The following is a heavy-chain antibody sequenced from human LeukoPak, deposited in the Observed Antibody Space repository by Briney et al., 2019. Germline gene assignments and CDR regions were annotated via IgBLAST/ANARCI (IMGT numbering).Heavy chain of an antibody. CDR1: SGFA. D-gene: IGHD3-22*01. V-gene: IGHV3-7*01. CDR2: IKQDGSEK. CDR3: ARDFSYYDSSGYSSYYFDY. Sequence: GGSLRLSCAAFSGFAMSWVRQAPGRGLEWVANIKQDGSEKYYVDSVKGRFTISRDNAKNSLYLQMNSLRAEDTAVYYCARDFSYYDSSGYSSYYFDYWGQGTLVTVSS. J-gene: IGHJ4*02.